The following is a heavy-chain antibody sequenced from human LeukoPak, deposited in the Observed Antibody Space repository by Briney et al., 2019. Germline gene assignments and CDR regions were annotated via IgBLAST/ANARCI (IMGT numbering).Heavy chain of an antibody. V-gene: IGHV1-69*13. CDR2: IIPIFGTA. J-gene: IGHJ3*02. D-gene: IGHD3-22*01. CDR1: GGTFSSYA. Sequence: ASVKVSCKASGGTFSSYAISWVRQAPGQGLEWMGGIIPIFGTANYAQKFQGRVTITADESTSTAYMELSSLRSEDTAVYYCARTEYYDSSGYYKDAFDIWGQGTTVTVSS. CDR3: ARTEYYDSSGYYKDAFDI.